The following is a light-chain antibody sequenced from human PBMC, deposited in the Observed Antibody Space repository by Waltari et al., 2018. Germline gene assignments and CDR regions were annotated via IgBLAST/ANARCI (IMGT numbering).Light chain of an antibody. V-gene: IGLV1-44*01. J-gene: IGLJ3*02. CDR2: NNY. Sequence: QSVLTQPPSASGTPGQRVTISCSGSSSNIGGNPVNWYQQLPGTAPNLRIYNNYQGPAGVPDLFPGSKSGTSASLAISGLQSEDEADYYCAAWDDSRNGPVFGGGTKLPVL. CDR1: SSNIGGNP. CDR3: AAWDDSRNGPV.